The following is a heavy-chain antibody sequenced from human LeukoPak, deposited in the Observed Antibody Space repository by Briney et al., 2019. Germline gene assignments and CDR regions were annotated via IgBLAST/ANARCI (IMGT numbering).Heavy chain of an antibody. D-gene: IGHD6-13*01. CDR1: GGSISSGSYY. V-gene: IGHV4-61*02. CDR3: ASNARYSSSWDY. Sequence: SETLSLTCTVSGGSISSGSYYWSWIRQPAGKGLAWIGRIYTSGSTNYNPSLKSRVTISVDTSKNQFSLKLSSVTAADTAVYYCASNARYSSSWDYWGQGTLVTVSS. CDR2: IYTSGST. J-gene: IGHJ4*02.